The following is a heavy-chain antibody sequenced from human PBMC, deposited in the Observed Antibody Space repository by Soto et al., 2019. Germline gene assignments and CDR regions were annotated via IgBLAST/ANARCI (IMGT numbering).Heavy chain of an antibody. V-gene: IGHV3-33*01. CDR1: GFTFSSYG. Sequence: GGSLRLSCAASGFTFSSYGMHWVRQAPGKGLEWVAVIWYDGGNKYYADSVKGRFTISRDNSKNTLYLQMNSLRAEDTAVYYCARDQEDYYYGMDVWGQGTTVTVSS. CDR3: ARDQEDYYYGMDV. J-gene: IGHJ6*02. CDR2: IWYDGGNK.